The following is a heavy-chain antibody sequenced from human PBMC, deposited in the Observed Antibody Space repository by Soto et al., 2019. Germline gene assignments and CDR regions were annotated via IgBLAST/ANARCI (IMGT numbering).Heavy chain of an antibody. CDR2: ISDDGSNK. V-gene: IGHV3-30-3*01. CDR3: ARDQVGSGWSSFFDF. CDR1: GFTFSSCA. J-gene: IGHJ4*02. D-gene: IGHD6-19*01. Sequence: VQLLESGGGLVQPGGSLRLSCAASGFTFSSCAMHWVRQAPGKGLEWVAVISDDGSNKYYADSVKGRFTISRDNSKNTLYLQMNSLRAEDTAVYYCARDQVGSGWSSFFDFWGQGTLVTVSS.